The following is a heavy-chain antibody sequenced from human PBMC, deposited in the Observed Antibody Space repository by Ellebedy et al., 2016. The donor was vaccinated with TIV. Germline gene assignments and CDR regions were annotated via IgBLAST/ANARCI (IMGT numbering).Heavy chain of an antibody. V-gene: IGHV1-2*02. CDR1: GYPFTAYY. Sequence: ASVKVSXKASGYPFTAYYIHWLRQAPGQGLEWMGWINPNSGGTNYAQKFQGRVTMTRDTSISTAYMELSRVRSDDTAVYYCARDLFGGVAADYWGQGTLVTVSS. D-gene: IGHD3-16*01. J-gene: IGHJ4*02. CDR2: INPNSGGT. CDR3: ARDLFGGVAADY.